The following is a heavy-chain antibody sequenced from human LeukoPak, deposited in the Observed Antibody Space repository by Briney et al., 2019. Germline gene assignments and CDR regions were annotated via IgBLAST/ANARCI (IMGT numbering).Heavy chain of an antibody. V-gene: IGHV4-39*07. CDR3: ARAVGSIAAAGTVWFDP. J-gene: IGHJ5*02. CDR1: GGSISSSSYY. Sequence: PSETLSLTCTVSGGSISSSSYYWGWIRQPPGKGLEWIGSIYYSGSTYYNPSLKSRVTISVDRSKNQFSLKLSSVTAADTAVYYCARAVGSIAAAGTVWFDPWGQGTLVTVSS. D-gene: IGHD6-13*01. CDR2: IYYSGST.